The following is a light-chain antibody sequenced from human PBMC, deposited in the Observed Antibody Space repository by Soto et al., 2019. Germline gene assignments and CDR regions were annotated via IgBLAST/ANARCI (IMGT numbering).Light chain of an antibody. CDR3: SSYTSISTLL. Sequence: QSVLTQPASVSGSPGQSITISCTGTSSDVGSYNYVSWYQQHPGKAPKLMIYEVSNRPSGVSNRFSGSKSGNTASLTISGLQAEDEANYYCSSYTSISTLLFGGGTQLTVL. CDR1: SSDVGSYNY. J-gene: IGLJ3*02. V-gene: IGLV2-14*01. CDR2: EVS.